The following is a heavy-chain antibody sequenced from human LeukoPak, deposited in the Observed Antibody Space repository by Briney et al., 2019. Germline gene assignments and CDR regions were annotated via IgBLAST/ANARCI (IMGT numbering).Heavy chain of an antibody. CDR1: GFTFSSYA. Sequence: GGSLRLSCAASGFTFSSYAMSWVRQAPGKGLEWVSAISDSGGSTYDADSAKGRFTISRDNSKNTLYLQMNSLRAEDTAVYYCAKDTSIGRYCTNGVCSPFDYWGQGTLVTVSS. J-gene: IGHJ4*02. CDR3: AKDTSIGRYCTNGVCSPFDY. V-gene: IGHV3-23*01. D-gene: IGHD2-8*01. CDR2: ISDSGGST.